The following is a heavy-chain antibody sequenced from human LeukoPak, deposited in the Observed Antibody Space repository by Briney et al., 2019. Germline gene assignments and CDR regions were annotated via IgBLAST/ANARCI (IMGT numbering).Heavy chain of an antibody. V-gene: IGHV1-8*01. Sequence: ASVKVSCKASGYTFTSYDINWVRQAPGQGLEWMGWMNPNSGNTGYAQKFQGRVTMTRNTSISTVYMELSSLRSEDTAVYYCATSGSYYIDWFDPWGQGTLVTVSS. CDR1: GYTFTSYD. J-gene: IGHJ5*02. CDR2: MNPNSGNT. D-gene: IGHD3-10*01. CDR3: ATSGSYYIDWFDP.